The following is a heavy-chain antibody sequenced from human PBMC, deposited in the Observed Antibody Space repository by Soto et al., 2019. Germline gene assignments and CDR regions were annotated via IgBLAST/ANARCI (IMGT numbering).Heavy chain of an antibody. J-gene: IGHJ6*02. D-gene: IGHD4-17*01. CDR1: GFTFSSFA. V-gene: IGHV3-23*01. Sequence: GGSLRLSCAASGFTFSSFAMSWVRQAPGKGLDWVSAISGSGGSTYSADSVKGRFTISRDNSENTLYLQMNSLRADDTAVYYYARPSATVIFYSGMDVWGQGTTVTVAS. CDR2: ISGSGGST. CDR3: ARPSATVIFYSGMDV.